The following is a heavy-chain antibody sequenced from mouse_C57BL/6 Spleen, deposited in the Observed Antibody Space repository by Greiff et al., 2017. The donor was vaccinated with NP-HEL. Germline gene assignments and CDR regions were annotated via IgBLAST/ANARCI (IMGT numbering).Heavy chain of an antibody. D-gene: IGHD2-2*01. CDR3: AGLHWYFDV. J-gene: IGHJ1*03. Sequence: EVHLVESGGGLVKPGGSLKLSCAASGFTFSDYGMHWVRQAPEKGLEWVAYISSGSSTIYYADTVKGRFTISRDNAENTLFLQMTSLRSEDTAMYYCAGLHWYFDVWGTGTTVTVSS. V-gene: IGHV5-17*01. CDR2: ISSGSSTI. CDR1: GFTFSDYG.